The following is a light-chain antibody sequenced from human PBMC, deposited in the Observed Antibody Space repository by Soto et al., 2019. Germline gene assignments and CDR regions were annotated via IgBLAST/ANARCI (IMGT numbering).Light chain of an antibody. CDR2: DVT. CDR3: SSYSISNTYV. CDR1: GSDVGGYNF. J-gene: IGLJ1*01. V-gene: IGLV2-14*01. Sequence: QSALTQPASVSGSPGQSITISCAGTGSDVGGYNFVSWYQHHPGNAPKLLIYDVTNRPSGVSNRFSGSKSGYTASLTISGLQAEDEAHYYCSSYSISNTYVFGTGTQLTVL.